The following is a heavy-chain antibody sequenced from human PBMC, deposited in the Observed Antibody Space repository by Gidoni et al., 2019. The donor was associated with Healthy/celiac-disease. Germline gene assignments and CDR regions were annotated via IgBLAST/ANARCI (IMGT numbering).Heavy chain of an antibody. Sequence: QLQLQESGSGLVKPSQTLSLTCAVSGGSISSGGYSWRWIRQPPGKGLEWIGYIYHSGSTYYNPSLKSRGTISVDRSKNQFSLKLSSVTAADTAVYYCARGYCSSTSCYPRSNWFDPWGQGTLVTVSS. V-gene: IGHV4-30-2*01. D-gene: IGHD2-2*01. J-gene: IGHJ5*02. CDR1: GGSISSGGYS. CDR2: IYHSGST. CDR3: ARGYCSSTSCYPRSNWFDP.